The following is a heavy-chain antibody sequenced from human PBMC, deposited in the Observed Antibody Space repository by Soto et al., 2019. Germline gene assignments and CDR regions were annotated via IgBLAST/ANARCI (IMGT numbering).Heavy chain of an antibody. D-gene: IGHD3-10*01. Sequence: SVKVSCKASGVTFTRQDMRWVRQAPGQGLEWMGGIIPIFGTANYAQKFQGRVTITADESTSTAYMELSSLRSEDTAVYYCARARMVRGVIISYYFYYWGQGTLVTVSS. CDR3: ARARMVRGVIISYYFYY. J-gene: IGHJ4*02. V-gene: IGHV1-69*13. CDR1: GVTFTRQD. CDR2: IIPIFGTA.